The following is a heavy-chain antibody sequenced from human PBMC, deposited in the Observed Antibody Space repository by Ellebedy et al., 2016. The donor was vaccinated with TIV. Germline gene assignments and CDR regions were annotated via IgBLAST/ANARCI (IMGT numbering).Heavy chain of an antibody. D-gene: IGHD2/OR15-2a*01. V-gene: IGHV6-1*01. Sequence: SQTLSLTCAISGDSVSSDSAALNWVRQSPSRGLQWLGRTYYRSKWYNDYAESVKSRITINPDTSKNQFSLQLNSVTPEDTAVYYCTRDARNTKYGMDVWGQGTTVTVSS. CDR1: GDSVSSDSAA. J-gene: IGHJ6*02. CDR2: TYYRSKWYN. CDR3: TRDARNTKYGMDV.